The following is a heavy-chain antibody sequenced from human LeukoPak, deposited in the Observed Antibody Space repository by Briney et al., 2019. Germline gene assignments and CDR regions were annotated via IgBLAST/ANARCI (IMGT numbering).Heavy chain of an antibody. CDR1: GYTFTSYD. CDR2: MNPNSGNT. J-gene: IGHJ4*02. V-gene: IGHV1-8*01. CDR3: AKSTMVRGVPLDY. Sequence: ASVKVSCKASGYTFTSYDINWVRQATGQGLEWMGWMNPNSGNTGYAQKFQGRVTMTRNTSISTAYMELSSLRSEDTAVYYCAKSTMVRGVPLDYWGQGTLVTVSS. D-gene: IGHD3-10*01.